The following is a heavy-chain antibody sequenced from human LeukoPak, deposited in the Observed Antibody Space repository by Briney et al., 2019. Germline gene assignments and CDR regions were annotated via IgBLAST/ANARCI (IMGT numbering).Heavy chain of an antibody. J-gene: IGHJ4*02. CDR3: AREGRDGYNLAY. CDR2: IYYSGST. D-gene: IGHD5-24*01. Sequence: PSETLSLTCTVSGGSISSYYWSWIRQPPGKGLEWIGYIYYSGSTNYNPSLKSRVTISVDTSKNQFSLKVSSVTAADTAVYYCAREGRDGYNLAYWGQGTLVTVFS. V-gene: IGHV4-59*12. CDR1: GGSISSYY.